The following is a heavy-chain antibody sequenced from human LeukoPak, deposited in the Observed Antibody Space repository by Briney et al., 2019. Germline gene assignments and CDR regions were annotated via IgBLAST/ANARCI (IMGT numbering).Heavy chain of an antibody. CDR1: GYTFTSYG. CDR3: ARGGGGGYYDSSGYLH. J-gene: IGHJ1*01. D-gene: IGHD3-22*01. V-gene: IGHV1-18*01. CDR2: ISAYNGNT. Sequence: ASVKVSCKASGYTFTSYGISWVRQAPGQGLEWMGWISAYNGNTNYAQKLQGRVTMTTDTSTSTAYMELRSLRPDDTAVYYCARGGGGGYYDSSGYLHWGQGTLVTVSS.